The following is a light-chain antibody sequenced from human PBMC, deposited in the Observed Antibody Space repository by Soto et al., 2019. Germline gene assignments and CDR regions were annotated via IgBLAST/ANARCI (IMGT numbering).Light chain of an antibody. J-gene: IGLJ1*01. CDR1: SSNIGAGYD. CDR2: ANS. Sequence: VLTPPPSVSGAPGQRVTISCTGSSSNIGAGYDVHWYQQVPGTAPKLLIYANSNRPSGVPDRFSGSKSGTSASLGITGLQAGDEADYYCQSYDSSLSGHVFGTGTKVTVL. V-gene: IGLV1-40*01. CDR3: QSYDSSLSGHV.